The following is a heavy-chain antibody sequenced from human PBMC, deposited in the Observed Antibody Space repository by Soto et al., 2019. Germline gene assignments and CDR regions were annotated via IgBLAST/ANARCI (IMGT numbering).Heavy chain of an antibody. D-gene: IGHD5-18*01. CDR3: ARLSGYSYGYYFDY. V-gene: IGHV4-30-4*01. CDR1: GGSISSGDYY. Sequence: NPSETLSLTCTVSGGSISSGDYYWSWIREPPGKGLEWIGYIYYSGSTYYNPSLKSRVTISVDTSKNQFSLKLSSVTAADTAVYYCARLSGYSYGYYFDYWGQGTLVTVSS. CDR2: IYYSGST. J-gene: IGHJ4*02.